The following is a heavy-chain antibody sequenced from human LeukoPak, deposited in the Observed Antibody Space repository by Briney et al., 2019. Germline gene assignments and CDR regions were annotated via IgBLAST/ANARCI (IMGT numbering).Heavy chain of an antibody. Sequence: PSETLSLTCTVSGGSISNYYWSWIRQPPGKGLEWIGSIYHSGSTYFNPSLKSRVTISVDTSKNQFSLKLSSVTAADTAVYYCAKRGNWGFFDYWGQGTLVTVSS. CDR1: GGSISNYY. D-gene: IGHD7-27*01. CDR3: AKRGNWGFFDY. V-gene: IGHV4-59*04. CDR2: IYHSGST. J-gene: IGHJ4*02.